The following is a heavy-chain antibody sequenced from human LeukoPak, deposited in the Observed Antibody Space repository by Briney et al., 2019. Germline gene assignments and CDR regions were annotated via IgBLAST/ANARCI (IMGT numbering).Heavy chain of an antibody. D-gene: IGHD1-1*01. CDR1: GFTFSSYG. V-gene: IGHV3-30*02. Sequence: GGSLRLSCAASGFTFSSYGMHWVRQAPGKGLEWVAFIRYDGSNKYYADSVKGRFTISRDNSKNTLYLQMNSLRAEDTAVYYCAKGARWNDVAWFDPWGQGTLVTVSS. CDR3: AKGARWNDVAWFDP. J-gene: IGHJ5*02. CDR2: IRYDGSNK.